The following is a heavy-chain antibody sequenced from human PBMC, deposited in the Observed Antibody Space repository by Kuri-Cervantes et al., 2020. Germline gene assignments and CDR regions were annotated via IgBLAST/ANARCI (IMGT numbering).Heavy chain of an antibody. CDR3: ARSLQLVPYYYYGMDV. J-gene: IGHJ6*02. D-gene: IGHD6-6*01. CDR2: IYYSGST. V-gene: IGHV4-59*01. CDR1: GGSISSYY. Sequence: SETLSLTCTVSGGSISSYYWSWIRQPPGKGLEWIGYIYYSGSTNYNPSLKSRVTISVDTSKNQFSLKLSSVTAADTAVYYCARSLQLVPYYYYGMDVWGQGTTVTVSS.